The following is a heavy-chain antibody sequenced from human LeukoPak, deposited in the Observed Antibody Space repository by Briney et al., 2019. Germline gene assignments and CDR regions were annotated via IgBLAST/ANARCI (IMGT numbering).Heavy chain of an antibody. Sequence: PGGSLRLSCAASGFTFSSYTMSWVRQAPGKGLEWISGISGSGASTYYADSVKGRLTISRDDSRNTLYLQMNSLRGDDTAVYYCAKDVGKWESLHFFDYWGQGTRVTVSS. CDR1: GFTFSSYT. V-gene: IGHV3-23*01. J-gene: IGHJ4*02. CDR2: ISGSGAST. CDR3: AKDVGKWESLHFFDY. D-gene: IGHD1-26*01.